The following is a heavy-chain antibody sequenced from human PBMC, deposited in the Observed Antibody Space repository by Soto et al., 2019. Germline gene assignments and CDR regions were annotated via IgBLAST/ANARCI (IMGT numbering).Heavy chain of an antibody. CDR3: ARAVIGYGSGSYGSDWFDP. CDR2: IYYSGST. Sequence: SETLSLTCTVSGGSISSGDYYWSWIRQPPGKGLEWIGYIYYSGSTYYNPSLKSRVTISVDTSKNQFSLKLSSVTAADTAVYYCARAVIGYGSGSYGSDWFDPWGQGTLVPVSS. CDR1: GGSISSGDYY. D-gene: IGHD3-10*01. V-gene: IGHV4-30-4*01. J-gene: IGHJ5*02.